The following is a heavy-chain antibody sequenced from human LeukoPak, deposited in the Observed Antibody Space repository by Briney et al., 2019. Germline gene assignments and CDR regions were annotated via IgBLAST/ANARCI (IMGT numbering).Heavy chain of an antibody. CDR1: GGTFSSYA. V-gene: IGHV1-69*06. CDR2: IIPIFGTA. CDR3: ARGLYNWNYDAFDI. J-gene: IGHJ3*02. Sequence: GASVKVSCKASGGTFSSYAISWVRQAPGQGLEWMGGIIPIFGTANYAQKFQGRVTITADKSTSTAYMELSSLRSDDTAVYYCARGLYNWNYDAFDIWGQGTMVTVSS. D-gene: IGHD1-7*01.